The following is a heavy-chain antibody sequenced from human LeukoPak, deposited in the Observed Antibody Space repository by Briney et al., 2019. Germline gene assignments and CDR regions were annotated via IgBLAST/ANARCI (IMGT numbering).Heavy chain of an antibody. D-gene: IGHD3-22*01. CDR1: GGSITSGDSH. CDR2: IYHSGST. V-gene: IGHV4-30-4*01. J-gene: IGHJ3*02. Sequence: PSESLSLTCTVSGGSITSGDSHWSWFRQYPGKGLEWIGYIYHSGSTYYNPSLKSRVTISVDTSKNQFSLKLSSVTAADTAVYYCARRQWYYYDSSGSDDAFDIWGQGTMVTVSS. CDR3: ARRQWYYYDSSGSDDAFDI.